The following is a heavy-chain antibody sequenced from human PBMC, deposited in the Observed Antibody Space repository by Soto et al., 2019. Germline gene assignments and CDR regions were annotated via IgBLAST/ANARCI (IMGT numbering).Heavy chain of an antibody. Sequence: GGSLRLSCAASGFTFSSYSMNWVRQAPGKGLEWVSSISSSSSYIYYADSVKGRFTISRDNGKNSLYLQMNSLRAEDAAVYYCARDFSSGLEWLSTIYREPMDVWGKGTTVTVSS. CDR3: ARDFSSGLEWLSTIYREPMDV. D-gene: IGHD3-3*01. V-gene: IGHV3-21*01. CDR1: GFTFSSYS. CDR2: ISSSSSYI. J-gene: IGHJ6*03.